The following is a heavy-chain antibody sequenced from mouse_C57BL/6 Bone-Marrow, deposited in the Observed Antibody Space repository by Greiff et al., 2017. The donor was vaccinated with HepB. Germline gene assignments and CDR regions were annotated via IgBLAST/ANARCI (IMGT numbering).Heavy chain of an antibody. CDR2: IWSGGST. J-gene: IGHJ4*01. Sequence: VKLLESGPGLVQPSQSLSITCTVSGFSLTSYGVHWVRQPPGKGLEWLGVIWSGGSTDYNAAFISRLSISKANSKSQVFFKMNSLQADDTAIYYCAKNRWLLRYYAMDYWGQGTSVTVSS. CDR3: AKNRWLLRYYAMDY. CDR1: GFSLTSYG. D-gene: IGHD2-3*01. V-gene: IGHV2-4*01.